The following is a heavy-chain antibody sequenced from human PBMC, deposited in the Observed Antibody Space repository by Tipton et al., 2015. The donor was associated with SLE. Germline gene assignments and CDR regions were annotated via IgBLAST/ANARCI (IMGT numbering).Heavy chain of an antibody. V-gene: IGHV4-34*01. CDR2: INHSGST. Sequence: TLSLTCAVYGGSFSGYYWSWIRQPPGKGLEWIGEINHSGSTNYNPSLKSRVTISVDTSKNQFSLKLSSVTAADTAVYYCARGLTTVTTAFDYWGQGTLVTVSS. CDR3: ARGLTTVTTAFDY. D-gene: IGHD4-17*01. J-gene: IGHJ4*02. CDR1: GGSFSGYY.